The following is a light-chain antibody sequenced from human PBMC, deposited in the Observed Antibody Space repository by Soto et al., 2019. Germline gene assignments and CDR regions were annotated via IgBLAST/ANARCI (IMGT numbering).Light chain of an antibody. V-gene: IGLV2-14*01. CDR1: SSDVGGYNY. CDR3: SPLTTSSTLYV. Sequence: QSALTQPASVSGSPGQSITISCTGTSSDVGGYNYVSWYQQHPGKAPKLMIYDVSNRPSGVSNRFSGSKSGNTASLPISGPQAENEADYSCSPLTTSSTLYVFGTGTKLTVL. J-gene: IGLJ1*01. CDR2: DVS.